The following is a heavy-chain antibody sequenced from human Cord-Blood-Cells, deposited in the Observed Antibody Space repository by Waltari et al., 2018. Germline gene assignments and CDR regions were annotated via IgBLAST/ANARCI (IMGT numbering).Heavy chain of an antibody. CDR3: ARHDWTSSVDY. J-gene: IGHJ4*02. Sequence: QLQLQESGPGLVKPSETLSLTCTVSGGSISSSSYYWGWIRQPPGKGLEWIGSIYYSGSTYYNPSLKSRVTISVDTSKNQFSLKLSSVTAADTAVYYCARHDWTSSVDYWGQGTLVTVSS. D-gene: IGHD3-9*01. CDR2: IYYSGST. CDR1: GGSISSSSYY. V-gene: IGHV4-39*01.